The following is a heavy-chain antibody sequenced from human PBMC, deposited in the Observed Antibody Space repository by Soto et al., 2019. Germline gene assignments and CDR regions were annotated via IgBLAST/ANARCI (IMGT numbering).Heavy chain of an antibody. D-gene: IGHD6-19*01. J-gene: IGHJ4*02. CDR1: GGSISSSSYY. V-gene: IGHV4-39*01. CDR2: IYYSGST. Sequence: SETLSLTCTVSGGSISSSSYYWGWIRQPPGKGLEWIGSIYYSGSTYYNPSLKSRVTISVDTSKNQFSLRLSSVTAADTAVYYCASGWYGGTFPSFDYWGQGTLVTVSS. CDR3: ASGWYGGTFPSFDY.